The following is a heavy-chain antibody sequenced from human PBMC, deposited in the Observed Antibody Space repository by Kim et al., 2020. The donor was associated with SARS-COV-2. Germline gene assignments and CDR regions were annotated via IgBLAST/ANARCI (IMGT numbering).Heavy chain of an antibody. D-gene: IGHD6-6*01. CDR3: ARDLGAYSSSQG. V-gene: IGHV1-2*02. CDR2: INPNSGGT. J-gene: IGHJ4*02. Sequence: ASVKVSCKASGYTFTGYYMHWVRQAPGQGLEWMGWINPNSGGTNYAQKFQGRVTMTRDTSISTAYMELSRLRSDDTAVYYCARDLGAYSSSQGWGQGTLVTVSS. CDR1: GYTFTGYY.